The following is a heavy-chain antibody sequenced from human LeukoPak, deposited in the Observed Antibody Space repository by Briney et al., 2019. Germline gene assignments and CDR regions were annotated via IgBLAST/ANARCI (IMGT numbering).Heavy chain of an antibody. CDR1: GFTFSSYG. Sequence: GGSLRLSCAVSGFTFSSYGMHWVRQAPGKGLEWVAVISYDGYNKYYADSVKGRFTISRDNSKNTLFLQMNSLRAEDTAVYYCAKGVWDTVMVGGYYDYWGQGTLVTVSS. CDR2: ISYDGYNK. J-gene: IGHJ4*02. V-gene: IGHV3-30*18. CDR3: AKGVWDTVMVGGYYDY. D-gene: IGHD5-18*01.